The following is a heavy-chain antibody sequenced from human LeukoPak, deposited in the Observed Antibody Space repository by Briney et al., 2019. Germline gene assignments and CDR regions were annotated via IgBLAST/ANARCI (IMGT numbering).Heavy chain of an antibody. V-gene: IGHV4-39*07. CDR1: GGSISSSSYY. D-gene: IGHD2-2*03. CDR3: ARLLRVGYCSTTTCNWFDP. Sequence: SETLSLTCTVSGGSISSSSYYWGWIRQPPGKGLEWIGSIYYSGSTCYSPSLKSRVTISIDTSKNQFSLKLSSVTAADTAVYYCARLLRVGYCSTTTCNWFDPWGQGTLVTVSS. CDR2: IYYSGST. J-gene: IGHJ5*02.